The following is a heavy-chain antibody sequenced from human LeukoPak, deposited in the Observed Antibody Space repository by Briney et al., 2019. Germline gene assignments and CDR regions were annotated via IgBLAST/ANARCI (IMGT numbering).Heavy chain of an antibody. D-gene: IGHD2-8*02. J-gene: IGHJ4*02. CDR2: IYTSGTT. V-gene: IGHV4-4*07. CDR1: GGSMSSDY. CDR3: ARNTAGSFDC. Sequence: PSETLSLTCTVSGGSMSSDYWTWIRQPAGKGLEWIGRIYTSGTTNYNPSLKSRVTMSVDTSKNQFSLKVTSVTAADTAVYYCARNTAGSFDCWGQGTLVTVSS.